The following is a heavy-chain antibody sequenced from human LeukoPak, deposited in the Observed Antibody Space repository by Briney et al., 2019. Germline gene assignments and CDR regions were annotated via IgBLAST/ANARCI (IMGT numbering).Heavy chain of an antibody. Sequence: GGSLRLSCAASGFTFSSYEMNWVRQAPGKGLEWVSYISSSGSPIYYADSVKGRFTISRDNAKNSLYLQMNSLRAEDTAVYYCARDERTTAVQKGDYWGQGTLVTVSS. V-gene: IGHV3-48*03. CDR2: ISSSGSPI. CDR1: GFTFSSYE. J-gene: IGHJ4*02. CDR3: ARDERTTAVQKGDY. D-gene: IGHD4-11*01.